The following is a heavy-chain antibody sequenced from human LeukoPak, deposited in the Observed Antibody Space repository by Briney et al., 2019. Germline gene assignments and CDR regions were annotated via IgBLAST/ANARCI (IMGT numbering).Heavy chain of an antibody. D-gene: IGHD3-16*01. Sequence: PGGSLRLSCAASGFTFSSYAMSWVRQAPGKGLEWVSAISGSGGSTYYADSVKGRFTISRDNSKNTLYLQMNSLRAEDTAVYYCAKASERLGAYYYYYMDVWGKGTTVTVSS. CDR3: AKASERLGAYYYYYMDV. V-gene: IGHV3-23*01. CDR1: GFTFSSYA. J-gene: IGHJ6*03. CDR2: ISGSGGST.